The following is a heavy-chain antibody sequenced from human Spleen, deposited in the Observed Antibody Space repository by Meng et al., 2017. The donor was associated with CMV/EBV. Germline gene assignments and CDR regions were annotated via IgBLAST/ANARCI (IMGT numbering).Heavy chain of an antibody. D-gene: IGHD4-17*01. CDR3: ARSYYGDYADYFDY. CDR1: GGSISSSSYY. CDR2: IYYSGST. V-gene: IGHV4-39*07. J-gene: IGHJ4*02. Sequence: SETLSLTCTVSGGSISSSSYYWGWIRQPPGKGLEWIGSIYYSGSTYYNPSLKSRVTISVDTSKNQFSLKLSSVTAADTAVYYCARSYYGDYADYFDYWGQGTLVTVSS.